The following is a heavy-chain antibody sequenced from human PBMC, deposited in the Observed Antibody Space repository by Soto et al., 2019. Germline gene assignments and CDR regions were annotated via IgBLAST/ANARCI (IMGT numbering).Heavy chain of an antibody. CDR1: GGAFTNYS. CDR2: IIPLHNTS. D-gene: IGHD1-20*01. Sequence: QVQLLQSGAEVKKPGSSVKVSCKVSGGAFTNYSLNWVRHAPGQGLEWLGGIIPLHNTSNYSLKLLGRGSVTADISSNTVYMHLSGLTSDDTATYYCAIWSNWNPLYYRGMDFWGQGTTVTVSS. V-gene: IGHV1-69*06. J-gene: IGHJ6*02. CDR3: AIWSNWNPLYYRGMDF.